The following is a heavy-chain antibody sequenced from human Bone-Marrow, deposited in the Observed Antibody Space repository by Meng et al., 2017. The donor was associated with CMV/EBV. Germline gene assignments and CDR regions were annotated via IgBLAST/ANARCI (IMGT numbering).Heavy chain of an antibody. CDR2: ISGSGSTI. CDR1: GFTFRSYE. V-gene: IGHV3-48*03. J-gene: IGHJ4*02. Sequence: GASLKISCVASGFTFRSYEMNWVRQAPGKGLEWVSYISGSGSTIYYADSVKGRFTISADKSISTAYLQWSSLKASDTAMYYCARGTYYDSWSGLSPSPFDYWGQGTLVTVSS. D-gene: IGHD3-3*01. CDR3: ARGTYYDSWSGLSPSPFDY.